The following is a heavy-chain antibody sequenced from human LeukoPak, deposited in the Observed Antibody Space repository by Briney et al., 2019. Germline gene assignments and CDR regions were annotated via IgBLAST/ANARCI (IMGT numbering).Heavy chain of an antibody. CDR1: GFTFSSYG. CDR3: AKVLVTRTWNDGSLDS. CDR2: IRYDGSNK. J-gene: IGHJ4*02. D-gene: IGHD1-1*01. Sequence: GGSLRLSCAASGFTFSSYGMHWVRQAPGKGLEGVAFIRYDGSNKYYADSVKGRFTISRDNSKNTMYLHMNSLRAEDTAVYYCAKVLVTRTWNDGSLDSWGQGTLVTVSS. V-gene: IGHV3-30*02.